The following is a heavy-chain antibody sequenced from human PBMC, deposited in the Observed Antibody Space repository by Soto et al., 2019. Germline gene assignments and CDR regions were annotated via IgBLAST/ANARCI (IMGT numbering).Heavy chain of an antibody. D-gene: IGHD3-9*01. CDR3: ARDPGPDWVGAFDI. CDR1: GYTFTGYY. V-gene: IGHV1-2*04. CDR2: INPNSGGT. J-gene: IGHJ3*02. Sequence: ASVKVSCKASGYTFTGYYMHWVRQAPGQGLEWMGWINPNSGGTNYAQKFQGWVTMTRDTSISTAYMELSRLRSDDTAVYYCARDPGPDWVGAFDIWGQGTMVTVSS.